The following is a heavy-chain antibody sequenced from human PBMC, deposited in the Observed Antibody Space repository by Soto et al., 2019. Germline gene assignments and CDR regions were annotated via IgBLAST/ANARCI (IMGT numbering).Heavy chain of an antibody. Sequence: PGGSLRLSCAASGFTFSDYYMSWIRQAPGKGLEWISYISGRNTFTQYADSVKGRFTISRDNAKNSLYLQLNSLTAEDTAVYYCAREGGVIIPGAIGGGYGLDVWGQGTTVTVSS. CDR3: AREGGVIIPGAIGGGYGLDV. CDR2: ISGRNTFT. D-gene: IGHD2-2*02. CDR1: GFTFSDYY. J-gene: IGHJ6*02. V-gene: IGHV3-11*06.